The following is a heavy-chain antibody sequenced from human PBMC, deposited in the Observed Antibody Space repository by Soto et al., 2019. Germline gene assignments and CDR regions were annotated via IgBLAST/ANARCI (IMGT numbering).Heavy chain of an antibody. D-gene: IGHD1-26*01. CDR2: ISFDGSER. J-gene: IGHJ6*02. CDR1: GLTFRDSG. Sequence: VQLVESGGGVVQPGTSLRLSCVVSGLTFRDSGMHWVRQAPGKGLEWVAVISFDGSERHYRDSVKGRFSISRDNSRNTLYLQMNSLRGDDSAVYYCANGKYGVRYYYGMDVWGQGSTVTVSS. CDR3: ANGKYGVRYYYGMDV. V-gene: IGHV3-30*18.